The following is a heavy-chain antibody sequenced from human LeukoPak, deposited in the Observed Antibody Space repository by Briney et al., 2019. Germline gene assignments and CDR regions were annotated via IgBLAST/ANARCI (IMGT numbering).Heavy chain of an antibody. Sequence: SETLSLTCSVSGGSISSSRSYWGWIRQPPGKGLEWIGYIYYSGSTNYSPSLKSRVTISIDTSKNQFSLKLTSVTAADTAVYYCARDGYSGSDALWGQGTLVTVSS. V-gene: IGHV4-61*01. CDR3: ARDGYSGSDAL. CDR1: GGSISSSRSY. J-gene: IGHJ1*01. CDR2: IYYSGST. D-gene: IGHD5-12*01.